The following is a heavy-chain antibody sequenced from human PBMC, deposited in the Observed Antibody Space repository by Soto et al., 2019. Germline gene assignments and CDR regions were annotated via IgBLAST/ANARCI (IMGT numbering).Heavy chain of an antibody. CDR3: AGGPSGAKVHY. Sequence: QVQLQESGPGLVKPSQTLSLTCTVSGGSITSDYSCWSWIRQPPGEGLEWIGHIFDSGTTYTNPSHRRHVPISRGPSRTHSSLTLLLVTAADTADHDGAGGPSGAKVHYWAQGALFTVSP. V-gene: IGHV4-30-4*01. CDR1: GGSITSDYSC. CDR2: IFDSGTT. J-gene: IGHJ4*02. D-gene: IGHD3-16*01.